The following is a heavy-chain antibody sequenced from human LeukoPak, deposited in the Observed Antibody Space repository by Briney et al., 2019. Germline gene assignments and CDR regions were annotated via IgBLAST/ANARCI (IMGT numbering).Heavy chain of an antibody. CDR3: ARGELDYYDSSGYYGTFDI. CDR2: IYYSVST. J-gene: IGHJ3*02. CDR1: GGSISSYY. D-gene: IGHD3-22*01. V-gene: IGHV4-59*01. Sequence: TSSETLSLTCTVSGGSISSYYWSWIRQPPGKGLEWIGYIYYSVSTNYNPSLKSRVTISVDTSKNQFSLKLSSVSAADTAVYYCARGELDYYDSSGYYGTFDIWGQGTMVTVSS.